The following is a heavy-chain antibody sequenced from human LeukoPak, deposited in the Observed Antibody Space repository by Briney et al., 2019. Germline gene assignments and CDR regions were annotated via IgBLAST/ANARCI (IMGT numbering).Heavy chain of an antibody. Sequence: PGGSLRLSCAASGFTFSSYSMNWVRQAPGKGLEWVSSISSSSYIYYADSVKGRFTISRDNAKNSLYLQMNSLRAEDTALYYCAKDIRQRRVGATAFDIWGQGTMVTVSS. D-gene: IGHD1-26*01. J-gene: IGHJ3*02. CDR1: GFTFSSYS. V-gene: IGHV3-21*04. CDR3: AKDIRQRRVGATAFDI. CDR2: ISSSSYI.